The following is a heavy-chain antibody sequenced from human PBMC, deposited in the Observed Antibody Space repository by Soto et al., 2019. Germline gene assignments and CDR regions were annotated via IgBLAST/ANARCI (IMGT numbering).Heavy chain of an antibody. D-gene: IGHD3-9*01. J-gene: IGHJ6*02. V-gene: IGHV5-51*01. CDR3: AASILYYGMDA. CDR1: GYRFSNCL. Sequence: PGASPTISCSWSGYRFSNCLIGWARQMPGKGLEWMGIIYPGDSDTKYNPSFQGQVTISADKSITTTYLRWTSLKASDTAICYCAASILYYGMDACGPGNMV. CDR2: IYPGDSDT.